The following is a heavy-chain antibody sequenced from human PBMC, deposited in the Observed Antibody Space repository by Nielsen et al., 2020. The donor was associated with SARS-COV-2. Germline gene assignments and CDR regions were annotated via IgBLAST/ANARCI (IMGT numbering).Heavy chain of an antibody. CDR1: GYTFTGYY. CDR2: INPYSGGT. J-gene: IGHJ6*02. CDR3: ARARATIFGLVMSYGMDV. Sequence: ASVKVSCKASGYTFTGYYMHWVRQAPGQGLEWMGWINPYSGGTNYAQKFQSTVTMTRDASISTVYMELTSDDTAVYYCARARATIFGLVMSYGMDVWGQGTTVAVSS. V-gene: IGHV1-2*02. D-gene: IGHD3/OR15-3a*01.